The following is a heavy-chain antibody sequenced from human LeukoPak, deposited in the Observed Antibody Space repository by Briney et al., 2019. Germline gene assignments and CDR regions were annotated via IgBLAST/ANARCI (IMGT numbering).Heavy chain of an antibody. V-gene: IGHV3-21*04. CDR2: ISSSSNYI. Sequence: GGALRLSCAASRFTVSSYSLNWVRQAPGKGVEGVSSISSSSNYIYYADSVKGRFTISRDNAKNSMYLQMNSLRAEDTAVDYCAREAAGTLYYDMDVWGKGTTVTVSS. D-gene: IGHD6-13*01. CDR1: RFTVSSYS. CDR3: AREAAGTLYYDMDV. J-gene: IGHJ6*03.